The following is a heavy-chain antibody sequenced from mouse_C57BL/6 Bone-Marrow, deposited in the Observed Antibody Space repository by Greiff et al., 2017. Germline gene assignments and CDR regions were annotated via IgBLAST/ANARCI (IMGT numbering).Heavy chain of an antibody. CDR1: GYTFTSYT. CDR3: ARSGGYYFDY. V-gene: IGHV1-4*01. J-gene: IGHJ2*01. Sequence: QVQLQQSGAELARPGASVKMSCKASGYTFTSYTMHWVKQRPGQGLEWIGYINPSSGYTKYNQKFKDKATLTADKSSSTAYMQLSSLTSAVSAVYYCARSGGYYFDYWGQGTTLTVSS. D-gene: IGHD1-1*02. CDR2: INPSSGYT.